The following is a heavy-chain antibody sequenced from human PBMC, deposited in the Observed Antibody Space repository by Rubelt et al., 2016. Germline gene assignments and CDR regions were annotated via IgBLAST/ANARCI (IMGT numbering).Heavy chain of an antibody. CDR1: GFTVSSNY. D-gene: IGHD1-26*01. V-gene: IGHV3-33*08. CDR2: IWYDGSNK. Sequence: VQLVESGGGLVQPGGSLRLSCAAPGFTVSSNYMSWVRQAPGKGLEWVAVIWYDGSNKYYADSVKGRFTSSRDNSKNTLYLQMNSLRAEDTAVYYCARGGMGGSTGYFDYWGQGTLVTVSS. CDR3: ARGGMGGSTGYFDY. J-gene: IGHJ4*02.